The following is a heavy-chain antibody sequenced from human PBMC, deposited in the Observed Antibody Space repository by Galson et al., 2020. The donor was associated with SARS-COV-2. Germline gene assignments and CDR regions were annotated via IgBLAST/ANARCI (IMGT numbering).Heavy chain of an antibody. Sequence: ASETLSLTCTVSGGSISTSGYFWGWVRQPPGKGLEWIGSVYSSGSAYYNPSLMSRVTISLDTSKNQFSLRLTSVTAADTAMYYCARDEGYGNGLRGADVWGQGTTVTVSS. CDR2: VYSSGSA. J-gene: IGHJ6*02. V-gene: IGHV4-39*07. D-gene: IGHD6-19*01. CDR3: ARDEGYGNGLRGADV. CDR1: GGSISTSGYF.